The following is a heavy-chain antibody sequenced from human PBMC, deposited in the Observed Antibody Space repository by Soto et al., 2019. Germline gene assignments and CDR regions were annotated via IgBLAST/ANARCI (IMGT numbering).Heavy chain of an antibody. D-gene: IGHD3-22*01. J-gene: IGHJ4*02. Sequence: PGGSLGLSCAASGFAFSSYAMHWVRQAPGKGLEWVAVISYDGSNKYYADSVKGRFTISRDNSKNTLYLQMNSLRAEDTAVYYCARAESIVPEFAYWGQGSLVTVSS. CDR3: ARAESIVPEFAY. V-gene: IGHV3-30-3*01. CDR1: GFAFSSYA. CDR2: ISYDGSNK.